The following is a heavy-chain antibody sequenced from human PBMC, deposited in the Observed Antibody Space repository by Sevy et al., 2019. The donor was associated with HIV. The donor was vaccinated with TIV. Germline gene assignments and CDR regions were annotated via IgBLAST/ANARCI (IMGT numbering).Heavy chain of an antibody. J-gene: IGHJ6*02. CDR2: IKQDGSEK. V-gene: IGHV3-7*01. CDR1: GFTFSSHW. Sequence: GGSLRLSCAASGFTFSSHWMSWVRQAPGKGLEWVANIKQDGSEKYYVDSVKGRFTISRDNAKNSLSLQMNSLRAEDTAVYYCARDTGGIGMDVWGQGTTVIVSS. D-gene: IGHD6-13*01. CDR3: ARDTGGIGMDV.